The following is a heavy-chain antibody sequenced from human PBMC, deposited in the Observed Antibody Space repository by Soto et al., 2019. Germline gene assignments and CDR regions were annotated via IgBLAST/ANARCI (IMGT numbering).Heavy chain of an antibody. CDR3: AKVGPLIFRNYYGLDV. CDR2: ISGSGGST. D-gene: IGHD2-21*02. V-gene: IGHV3-23*01. Sequence: EVQLLESGGGLVQPGGSLRLSCAASGFTFSSYAMSWVRQAPGKGLEWVSAISGSGGSTYYADSVKGRFTISRDNSKNTLYLQMISLRGDDTAIYYCAKVGPLIFRNYYGLDVWGLGTTVTVSS. CDR1: GFTFSSYA. J-gene: IGHJ6*02.